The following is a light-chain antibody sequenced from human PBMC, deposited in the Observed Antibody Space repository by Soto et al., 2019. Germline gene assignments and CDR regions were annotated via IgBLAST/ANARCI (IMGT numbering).Light chain of an antibody. J-gene: IGKJ5*01. CDR1: QSVSSNH. CDR2: GGS. CDR3: QQYGSSPLT. Sequence: DIVLTQSPGTLSLSPGERATLSCRASQSVSSNHLAWYQQKPGQAPRLLIYGGSSRATGIPDRFSGSGSGTDFTLTISRLEPEDFAVYYCQQYGSSPLTFGQGTRLEIK. V-gene: IGKV3-20*01.